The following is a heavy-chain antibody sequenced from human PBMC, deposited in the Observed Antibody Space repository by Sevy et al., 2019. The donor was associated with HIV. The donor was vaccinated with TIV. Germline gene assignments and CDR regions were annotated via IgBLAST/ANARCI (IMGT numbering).Heavy chain of an antibody. CDR1: GFSLSTSGMC. D-gene: IGHD4-4*01. J-gene: IGHJ6*02. CDR3: ARTTRDYSNYYYYGMDV. CDR2: IDWDDDK. Sequence: SGPTLVNPTQTLTLTCTFSGFSLSTSGMCVSWIRQPPGKALEWLALIDWDDDKYYSTSLKTRLTISKDTSKNQVVLTMTKMDHVDTATYYCARTTRDYSNYYYYGMDVWGQGTTVTVSS. V-gene: IGHV2-70*01.